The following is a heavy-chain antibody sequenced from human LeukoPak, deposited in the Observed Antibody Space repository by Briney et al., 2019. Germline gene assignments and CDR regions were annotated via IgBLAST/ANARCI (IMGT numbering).Heavy chain of an antibody. J-gene: IGHJ4*02. CDR3: ARSAGLRCFDY. D-gene: IGHD4-17*01. Sequence: GGSLRLSCVASGFTFSSYAMSWVRQAPGKGLEWVSAISSSGGSTYYADSVKGRFTISRDNSKGTLFLQMNSLRAEDTAVYYCARSAGLRCFDYWGLGTLVTVSS. CDR1: GFTFSSYA. V-gene: IGHV3-23*01. CDR2: ISSSGGST.